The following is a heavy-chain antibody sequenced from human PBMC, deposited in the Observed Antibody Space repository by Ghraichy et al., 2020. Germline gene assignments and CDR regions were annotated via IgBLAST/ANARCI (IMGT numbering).Heavy chain of an antibody. CDR3: AREYTVVTPRWFDP. J-gene: IGHJ5*02. D-gene: IGHD4-23*01. CDR1: GGSVSSSSYY. V-gene: IGHV4-39*07. Sequence: SETPSLTCTVSGGSVSSSSYYWGWIRQPPGKGLEWIGSIYYSGYTYYNPSLKSRVTISLDTSKNQLSLKLSSMTAADTAVYYCAREYTVVTPRWFDPWGQGTLVTVSS. CDR2: IYYSGYT.